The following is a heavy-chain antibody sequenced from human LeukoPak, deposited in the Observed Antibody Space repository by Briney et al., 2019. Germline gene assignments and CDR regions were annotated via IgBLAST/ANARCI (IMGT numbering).Heavy chain of an antibody. CDR1: GDSISSSS. J-gene: IGHJ4*02. D-gene: IGHD3-10*01. Sequence: SETLSLTCTVSGDSISSSSWSWIRQPPGQELEWIGHLFYTGTSNYNPSLKSRVTISVDTSKNQFSLKLSSVTAADTAVYYCARRPGSYHPFDYWGQGTLVTVSS. V-gene: IGHV4-59*08. CDR3: ARRPGSYHPFDY. CDR2: LFYTGTS.